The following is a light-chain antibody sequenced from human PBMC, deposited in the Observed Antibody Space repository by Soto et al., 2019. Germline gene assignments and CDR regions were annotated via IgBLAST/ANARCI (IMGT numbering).Light chain of an antibody. CDR2: EVS. Sequence: QSVLTQPPSVSGSPGQSVAISCSGTSSDVGSYNRVSWYQQPPGTAPKLMIYEVSNRPSGVPDRFSWSKSGNTASLTISGLQAEDEADYYCSSFTSSSTYVFGTGTKLTVL. J-gene: IGLJ1*01. V-gene: IGLV2-18*02. CDR3: SSFTSSSTYV. CDR1: SSDVGSYNR.